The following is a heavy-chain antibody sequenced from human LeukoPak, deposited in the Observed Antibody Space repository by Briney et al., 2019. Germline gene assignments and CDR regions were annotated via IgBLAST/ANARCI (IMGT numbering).Heavy chain of an antibody. CDR2: ISYDGSNK. CDR1: GFTFSSYA. J-gene: IGHJ4*02. CDR3: ARGSGSYYLDFDY. V-gene: IGHV3-30-3*01. Sequence: PGGSLRLSCAASGFTFSSYAMHWVRQAPGKGLERVAVISYDGSNKYYADSVKGRFTISRDNSKNTLYLQMNSLRAEDTVVYYCARGSGSYYLDFDYWGQGTLVTVSS. D-gene: IGHD3-10*01.